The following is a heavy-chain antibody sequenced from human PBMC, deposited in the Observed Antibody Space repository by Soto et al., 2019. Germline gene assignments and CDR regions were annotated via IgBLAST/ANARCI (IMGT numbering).Heavy chain of an antibody. CDR2: INHSGST. CDR1: GGSFSGYY. J-gene: IGHJ4*02. V-gene: IGHV4-34*01. D-gene: IGHD6-13*01. CDR3: ARGKAAAGTSGFDY. Sequence: SETLSLTCAVYGGSFSGYYWSWIRQPPGKGLEWIGEINHSGSTNYNPSLKSRVTISVDTSKNQFSLKLSSVTAADTAVYYCARGKAAAGTSGFDYWRQGTLVTVSS.